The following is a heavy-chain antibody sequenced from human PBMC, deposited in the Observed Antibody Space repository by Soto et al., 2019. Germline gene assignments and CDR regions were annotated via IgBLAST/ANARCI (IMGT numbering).Heavy chain of an antibody. V-gene: IGHV3-48*04. CDR3: ARGGGNFDS. CDR2: ISSSGSTI. D-gene: IGHD2-15*01. CDR1: GFTFSSYS. J-gene: IGHJ4*02. Sequence: PGGSLRLSCAASGFTFSSYSMNWVRQAAGKGLEWVSYISSSGSTIYYADSAKGRFTISRDNAKSSLFLQMNSLRVEDTAIYYCARGGGNFDSWGQGTLVTVSS.